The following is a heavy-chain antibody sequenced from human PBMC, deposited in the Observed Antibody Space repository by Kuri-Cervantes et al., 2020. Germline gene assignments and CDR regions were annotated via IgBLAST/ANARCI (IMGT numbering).Heavy chain of an antibody. J-gene: IGHJ4*02. CDR1: GFTFSSYA. D-gene: IGHD2-2*01. CDR3: ASIARAETCSSTSCPFDY. V-gene: IGHV1-69*01. Sequence: GGSLRLSCAASGFTFSSYAMSWVRQAPGKGLEWMGGIIPIFGTANYAQKFQGRVTITADESTSTAYMELSSLRSEDTAVYYCASIARAETCSSTSCPFDYWGQGTLVTVSS. CDR2: IIPIFGTA.